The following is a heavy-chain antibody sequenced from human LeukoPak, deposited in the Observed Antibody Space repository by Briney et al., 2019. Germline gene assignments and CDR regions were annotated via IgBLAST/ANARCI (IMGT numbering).Heavy chain of an antibody. J-gene: IGHJ4*02. Sequence: GGSLRLSCAASGFTFSDTWMHWVRQAPGKGLVWVSRIRSDGSDTRYAESVKGRFTISRDNAKNTLYLQMNSLRAEDTAVYYCARSRGKTWGQGTLVTVSS. D-gene: IGHD2-2*01. V-gene: IGHV3-74*01. CDR3: ARSRGKT. CDR2: IRSDGSDT. CDR1: GFTFSDTW.